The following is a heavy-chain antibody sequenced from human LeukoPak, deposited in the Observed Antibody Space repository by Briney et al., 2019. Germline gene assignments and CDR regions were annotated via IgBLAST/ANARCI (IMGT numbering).Heavy chain of an antibody. CDR1: GFSFSSFG. CDR2: FFLKGST. J-gene: IGHJ4*02. Sequence: LRLSCAASGFSFSSFGMHWVRQAPGKGLEWIGSFFLKGSTYYNPSLKSRVTISVDTSKNQFSLTLSSVTAADTAVYYCARVARCTSCFDVDYWGQGTLVTVSS. CDR3: ARVARCTSCFDVDY. D-gene: IGHD2-2*01. V-gene: IGHV4-38-2*01.